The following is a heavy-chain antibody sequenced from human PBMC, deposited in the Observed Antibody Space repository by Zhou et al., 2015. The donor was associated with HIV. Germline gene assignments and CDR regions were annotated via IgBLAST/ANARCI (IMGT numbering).Heavy chain of an antibody. D-gene: IGHD3-9*01. J-gene: IGHJ6*02. CDR2: IIPILGIA. CDR1: GGTFSSYT. Sequence: QVQLVQSGAEVKKPGSSVKVSCKASGGTFSSYTISWVRQAPGQGLEWMGRIIPILGIANYAQKFQGRVTITADKSTSTAYMELSSLRSEDTAVYYCAETSPSSAFDPRRGDVWGQGTTVTVSS. CDR3: AETSPSSAFDPRRGDV. V-gene: IGHV1-69*02.